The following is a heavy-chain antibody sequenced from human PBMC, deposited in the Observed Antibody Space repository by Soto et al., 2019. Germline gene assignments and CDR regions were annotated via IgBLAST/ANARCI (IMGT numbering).Heavy chain of an antibody. CDR3: ARGYYDSTGFYYRY. Sequence: QVQLVQSGAEMRKPGASVKVSCKASGYTFTSYTITWVRQAPRQGLEWMGWIRCHNGNTDYAQNIQGRVTMTRDTSTSTVYMELRSLGSDDTAVYYCARGYYDSTGFYYRYWGQGTLVAVSS. V-gene: IGHV1-18*01. J-gene: IGHJ4*02. CDR1: GYTFTSYT. CDR2: IRCHNGNT. D-gene: IGHD3-22*01.